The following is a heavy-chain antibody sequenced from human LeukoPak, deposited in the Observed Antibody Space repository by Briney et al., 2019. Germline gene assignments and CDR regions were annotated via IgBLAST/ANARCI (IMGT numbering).Heavy chain of an antibody. J-gene: IGHJ4*02. Sequence: GESLKISCTGSGYSFTSYGIGWVRQMPGKGLEWMGIIYPGDSDTRYSPSFQGQVTISADKSISTAYLQWSSLKASDTAMYYCARQYLGYCSSTSCYADYWGQGTLVTVSS. CDR3: ARQYLGYCSSTSCYADY. CDR2: IYPGDSDT. CDR1: GYSFTSYG. V-gene: IGHV5-51*01. D-gene: IGHD2-2*01.